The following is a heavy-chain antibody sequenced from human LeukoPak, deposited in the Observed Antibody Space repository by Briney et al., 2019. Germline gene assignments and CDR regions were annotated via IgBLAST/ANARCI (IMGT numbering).Heavy chain of an antibody. CDR2: IKQDGSEK. CDR3: ARGIVVVPAAIPY. J-gene: IGHJ4*02. CDR1: GFTFSSYW. V-gene: IGHV3-7*03. Sequence: GGSLRLSCAASGFTFSSYWMSWARQAPGKGLEWVANIKQDGSEKYYVDSVKGRFTISRDNAKNSLYLQMNSLRAEDTAVYYCARGIVVVPAAIPYWGQGTLVTVSS. D-gene: IGHD2-2*01.